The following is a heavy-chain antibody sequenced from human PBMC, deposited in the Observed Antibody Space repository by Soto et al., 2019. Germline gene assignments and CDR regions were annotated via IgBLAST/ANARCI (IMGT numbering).Heavy chain of an antibody. CDR3: PRAYADYPPTYYYYYGMDV. V-gene: IGHV1-18*01. J-gene: IGHJ6*02. Sequence: ASVKVSCKASGYAVTSYCISWVLQAPGQGLEWMGWISAYNGNTNYAQKLQGRVTMTTDTSTSTAYMELRSLRSDDTAVYYCPRAYADYPPTYYYYYGMDVCRQGTTVTASS. CDR2: ISAYNGNT. D-gene: IGHD4-17*01. CDR1: GYAVTSYC.